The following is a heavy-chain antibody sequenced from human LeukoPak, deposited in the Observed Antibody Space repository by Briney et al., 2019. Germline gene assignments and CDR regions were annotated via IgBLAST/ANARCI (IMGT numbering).Heavy chain of an antibody. CDR1: GDSVSSNSAA. CDR2: TYYRSKWYN. V-gene: IGHV6-1*01. D-gene: IGHD6-19*01. CDR3: ARDPGYSSGNYYYYSMDV. J-gene: IGHJ6*02. Sequence: SQTLSLTCAISGDSVSSNSAAWNWIRQSPSRGLEWLGRTYYRSKWYNDYAVSVKSRITINPDTSKNQFSLQLNSVTPEDTAVYYCARDPGYSSGNYYYYSMDVWGQGTTVTVSS.